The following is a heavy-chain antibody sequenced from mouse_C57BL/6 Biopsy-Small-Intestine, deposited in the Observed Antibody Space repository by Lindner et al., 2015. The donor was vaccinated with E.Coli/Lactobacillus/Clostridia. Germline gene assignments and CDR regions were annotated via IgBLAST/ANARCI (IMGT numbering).Heavy chain of an antibody. CDR1: GYAFSRSW. J-gene: IGHJ4*01. Sequence: VQLQESGPELVKPGASVKISCKASGYAFSRSWMNWVKQRPGKGLEWIGRIYPGDGDKNYNGKFKGKATLTADKSSSTAYMQLSSLTSEDSAVYFCARGGLWLGLYYAMDYWGQGTSVTVSS. CDR3: ARGGLWLGLYYAMDY. V-gene: IGHV1-82*01. D-gene: IGHD4-1*01. CDR2: IYPGDGDK.